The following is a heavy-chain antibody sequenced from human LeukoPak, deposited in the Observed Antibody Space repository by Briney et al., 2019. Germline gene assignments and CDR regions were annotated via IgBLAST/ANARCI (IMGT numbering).Heavy chain of an antibody. CDR1: GFTFTSSA. CDR2: IVVGSGNT. D-gene: IGHD6-19*01. Sequence: SVKVSCKASGFTFTSSAMQWVRQARGQRLEWIGWIVVGSGNTNYAQKFQERVTITRDMSTSTAYMELSSLRSEDTAVYYCAAGGYSGGWDFGYWGQGTVVTVSS. J-gene: IGHJ4*02. CDR3: AAGGYSGGWDFGY. V-gene: IGHV1-58*02.